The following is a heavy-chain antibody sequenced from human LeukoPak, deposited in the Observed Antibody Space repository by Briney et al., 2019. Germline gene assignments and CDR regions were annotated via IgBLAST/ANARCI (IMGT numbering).Heavy chain of an antibody. CDR2: ITSNGDST. CDR1: GFTFSSYA. V-gene: IGHV3-64*01. D-gene: IGHD2-8*01. CDR3: ARGSQRRYSRILYSL. J-gene: IGHJ4*02. Sequence: GGSLRLSCAASGFTFSSYAMHWVRQAPGKGLEYVSSITSNGDSTYYANSVKCRFTISRDNSKNTLYLQMGSLTTEDMAVYYCARGSQRRYSRILYSLGGQGTLVIVSS.